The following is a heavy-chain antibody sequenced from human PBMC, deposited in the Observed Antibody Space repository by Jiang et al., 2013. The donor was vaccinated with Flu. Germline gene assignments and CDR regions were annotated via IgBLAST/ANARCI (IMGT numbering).Heavy chain of an antibody. CDR2: STPTLGT. V-gene: IGHV7-4-1*01. CDR3: GRESLGHWIDY. Sequence: QSGSELKKPGTSVKVSCKTSGYSFSNYAMNWVRQAPGQRLEWMGGSTPTLGTQHMARPFTGRFVFSLDTSVSTTYLHIDNLKAEDTAIYFCGRESLGHWIDYWGQGTLVTVSS. J-gene: IGHJ4*02. D-gene: IGHD1-1*01. CDR1: GYSFSNYA.